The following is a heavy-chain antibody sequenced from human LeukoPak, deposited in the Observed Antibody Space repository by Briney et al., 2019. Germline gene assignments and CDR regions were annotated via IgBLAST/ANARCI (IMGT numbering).Heavy chain of an antibody. D-gene: IGHD2-2*01. CDR1: GFPFSTFW. CDR2: INWNGGST. J-gene: IGHJ5*02. V-gene: IGHV3-20*04. CDR3: ARAGSSTSSGGFDP. Sequence: RPGGSLRLSCATSGFPFSTFWMHWVRQAPGKGLEWVSGINWNGGSTGYADSVKGRFTISRDNAKNSLYLQMNSLRAEDTALYYCARAGSSTSSGGFDPWGQGTLVTVSS.